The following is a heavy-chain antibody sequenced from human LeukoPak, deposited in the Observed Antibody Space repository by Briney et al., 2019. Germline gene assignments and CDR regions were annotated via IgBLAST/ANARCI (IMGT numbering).Heavy chain of an antibody. Sequence: GGSLRLSCAASGFTFSSYSMNWVRQAPGKGLEWVSSISSSSSYIYYADSVKSRFTIPRDNAKNSLYLQMNSLRAEDTAVYYCAILEGGAGRLGDAYYYYYMDVWGKGTTVTVSS. D-gene: IGHD3-16*01. CDR3: AILEGGAGRLGDAYYYYYMDV. CDR2: ISSSSSYI. J-gene: IGHJ6*03. CDR1: GFTFSSYS. V-gene: IGHV3-21*01.